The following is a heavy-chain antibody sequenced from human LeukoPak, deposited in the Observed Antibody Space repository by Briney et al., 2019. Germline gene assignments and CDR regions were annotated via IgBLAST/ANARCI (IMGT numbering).Heavy chain of an antibody. V-gene: IGHV4-39*02. J-gene: IGHJ6*02. CDR3: AREMGVVTAHGIDV. D-gene: IGHD4-23*01. CDR2: IYYSGST. CDR1: GGSISSISSNNYH. Sequence: SETLSLTCIVSGGSISSISSNNYHWGWIRQPPGKGLEWTGSIYYSGSTYYNPSLKSRVTISVDTSKNQFSLKLSSVTATDTALYYCAREMGVVTAHGIDVWGQGTTVTVSS.